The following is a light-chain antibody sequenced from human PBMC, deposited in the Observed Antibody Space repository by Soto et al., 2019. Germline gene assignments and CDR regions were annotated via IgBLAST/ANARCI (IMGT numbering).Light chain of an antibody. CDR2: AAS. CDR3: QTYNSAPNS. Sequence: DIQMTQSPSSLSASVGDRVTITCRASQGISNYLAWYQQKPGKVPKLLIYAASTLQSGVPSRFSGSGSGTAFTLTNKGLQPEAVATSYCQTYNSAPNSFGQGTKVEIK. V-gene: IGKV1-27*01. CDR1: QGISNY. J-gene: IGKJ2*01.